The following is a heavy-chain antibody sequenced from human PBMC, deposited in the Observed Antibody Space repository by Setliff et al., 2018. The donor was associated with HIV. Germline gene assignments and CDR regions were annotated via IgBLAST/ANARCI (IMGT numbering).Heavy chain of an antibody. V-gene: IGHV1-69*05. CDR3: ARQMNNFWSGTNLDY. Sequence: SVKVSCKASGGTFSSYAISWVRQAPGQGLEWMGGIIPIFGTANYAQKFQGRVTMTRNTSISTAYMELSSLRSEDTAVYYCARQMNNFWSGTNLDYWGQGTLVTVPS. J-gene: IGHJ4*02. CDR2: IIPIFGTA. CDR1: GGTFSSYA. D-gene: IGHD3-3*01.